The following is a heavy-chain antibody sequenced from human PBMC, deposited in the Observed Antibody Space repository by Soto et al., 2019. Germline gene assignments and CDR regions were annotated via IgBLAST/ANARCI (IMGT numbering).Heavy chain of an antibody. CDR1: GFTFSSYS. D-gene: IGHD3-22*01. CDR3: ARALSRGYYVDLDY. Sequence: GGSLRLSCAATGFTFSSYSMNWVRQAPGKGLEWVSCISSSSSYINYADSVKGRFTISRDNAKNSLYLQMNSLRAEDTAVYYCARALSRGYYVDLDYWGQGTPVTVSS. V-gene: IGHV3-21*01. J-gene: IGHJ4*02. CDR2: ISSSSSYI.